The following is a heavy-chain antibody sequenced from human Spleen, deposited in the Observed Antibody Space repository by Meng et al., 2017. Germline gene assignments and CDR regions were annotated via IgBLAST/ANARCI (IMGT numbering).Heavy chain of an antibody. Sequence: SETLSLTCTVSGGSISSYYWSWIRQPPGKGLEWIGYIYYSGGTNYNPSLKSRVTISVDTSKNQFSLKLISVTAADTAVYYYARAPYGYPLEGWFDPWGQGTLVTVSS. CDR1: GGSISSYY. J-gene: IGHJ5*02. CDR3: ARAPYGYPLEGWFDP. CDR2: IYYSGGT. D-gene: IGHD5-18*01. V-gene: IGHV4-59*01.